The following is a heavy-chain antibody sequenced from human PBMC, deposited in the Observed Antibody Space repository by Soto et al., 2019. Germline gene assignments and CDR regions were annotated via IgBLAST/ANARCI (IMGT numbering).Heavy chain of an antibody. CDR3: AMAFATVTTLDY. CDR1: CGSISSGGYS. Sequence: QLQLQESGSGLVKPSQTLSLPCAVSCGSISSGGYSWSWIRQQPRQGLEWIGYIDPSGSTYYNQSTKGRSTISVNRSTNQCSLKLSSLAAADTAVYYCAMAFATVTTLDYWGQGTLVTVAS. V-gene: IGHV4-30-2*01. D-gene: IGHD4-17*01. J-gene: IGHJ4*02. CDR2: IDPSGST.